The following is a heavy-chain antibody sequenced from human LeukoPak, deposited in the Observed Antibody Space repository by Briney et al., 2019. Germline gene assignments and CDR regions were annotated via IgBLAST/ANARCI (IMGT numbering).Heavy chain of an antibody. Sequence: GGSLRLSRAASGFTFSNYWMSWVRQAPGKGLEWVANIKQDGSEKYYVDSVKGRFTISRDNAKNSLYLQMNSLRAEDTAVYYCARASGSTTIPTKYWGQGTLVTVSS. J-gene: IGHJ4*02. CDR3: ARASGSTTIPTKY. CDR1: GFTFSNYW. V-gene: IGHV3-7*03. CDR2: IKQDGSEK. D-gene: IGHD4-11*01.